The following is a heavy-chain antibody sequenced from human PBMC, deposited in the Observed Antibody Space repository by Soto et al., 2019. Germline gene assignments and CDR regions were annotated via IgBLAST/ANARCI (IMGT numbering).Heavy chain of an antibody. J-gene: IGHJ6*03. CDR1: GFIFSNYD. CDR3: ARVVATTDYYYLAV. Sequence: GGSLRLSCAASGFIFSNYDMHWVRQGTGKGLEWVSTISTAGDIFYLGSVKGRFTISRENAKNSLYLQMNTLTAGDTAVYYCARVVATTDYYYLAVWGTGTTVTVSS. CDR2: ISTAGDI. V-gene: IGHV3-13*01. D-gene: IGHD2-15*01.